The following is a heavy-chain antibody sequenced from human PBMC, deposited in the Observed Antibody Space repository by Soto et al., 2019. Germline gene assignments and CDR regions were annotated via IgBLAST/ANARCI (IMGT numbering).Heavy chain of an antibody. CDR2: IYYGGST. CDR1: GGSINSGDYY. J-gene: IGHJ6*02. CDR3: ARRSPHNVSASFYYAGFDV. D-gene: IGHD2-8*01. V-gene: IGHV4-31*03. Sequence: PSETLSLTCTVSGGSINSGDYYWSWIRQHPGKGLEWIGYIYYGGSTYYNPSLKSRVTISVDTSQSQFSLKLSSVTAADTAVYYCARRSPHNVSASFYYAGFDVWGQGTTVTVSS.